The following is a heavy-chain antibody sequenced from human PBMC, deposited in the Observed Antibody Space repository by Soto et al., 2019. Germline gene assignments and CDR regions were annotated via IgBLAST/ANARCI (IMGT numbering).Heavy chain of an antibody. J-gene: IGHJ6*02. D-gene: IGHD3-10*01. Sequence: QVQLVQSGAEVKKPGSSVKVSCKTSGVSFNNNGIGWVRQAPGHGLEWMGGVSPPFRTSNYARKFQGRISITADASTGTVNMELSSLTSEDTAQYYCASVLYYGSGSYSPYGMDVWGQRTTVTVSS. CDR2: VSPPFRTS. CDR3: ASVLYYGSGSYSPYGMDV. CDR1: GVSFNNNG. V-gene: IGHV1-69*01.